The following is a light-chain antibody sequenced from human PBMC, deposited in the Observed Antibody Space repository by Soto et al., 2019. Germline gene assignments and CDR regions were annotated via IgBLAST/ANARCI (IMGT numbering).Light chain of an antibody. CDR3: CSYAGPSTFVI. J-gene: IGLJ2*01. Sequence: QSALTQPASVSWSPGQAITISCTGTSRDVGNYNLVSWYQQYPGKAPKLVIFGVSERPSGISNRFSGSKSGNTASLTISGLQAEDEADYYCCSYAGPSTFVIFGGGTKLTVL. CDR2: GVS. V-gene: IGLV2-23*02. CDR1: SRDVGNYNL.